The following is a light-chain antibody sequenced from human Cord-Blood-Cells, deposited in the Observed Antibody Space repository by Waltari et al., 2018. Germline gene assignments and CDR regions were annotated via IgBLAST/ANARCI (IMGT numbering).Light chain of an antibody. J-gene: IGKJ2*01. V-gene: IGKV1-39*01. CDR3: QHSYSTPYT. CDR2: AAS. CDR1: QSISSY. Sequence: DIQLTHSPSSLSASVVDRVTITCRASQSISSYLNWYQQKPGKAPKLLIYAASSLQSGVPSRFSGSGSATDFTLTISSLQPEDFATYYCQHSYSTPYTFGQGTKLDIK.